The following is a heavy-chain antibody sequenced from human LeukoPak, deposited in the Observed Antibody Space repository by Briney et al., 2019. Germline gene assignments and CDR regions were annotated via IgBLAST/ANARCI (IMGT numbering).Heavy chain of an antibody. V-gene: IGHV4-34*01. CDR3: AKSGGSGSYHPEEAARDYLDY. J-gene: IGHJ4*02. CDR2: INHSGST. Sequence: SETLSLTCAVYGGSFSGYYWSWIRQPPGKGLEWIGEINHSGSTNYNPSLKSRVTISVDTSENQFSLKLSSVTAADTAVYYCAKSGGSGSYHPEEAARDYLDYWGQGTLVTVSS. D-gene: IGHD3-10*01. CDR1: GGSFSGYY.